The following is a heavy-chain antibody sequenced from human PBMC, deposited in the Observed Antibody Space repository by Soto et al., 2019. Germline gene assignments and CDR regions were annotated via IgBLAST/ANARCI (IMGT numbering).Heavy chain of an antibody. J-gene: IGHJ1*01. V-gene: IGHV3-15*01. CDR2: IKSKTDGGTT. Sequence: LRLTCSATEFTFSNSRMRWVRQAPGKGLEWVGRIKSKTDGGTTGYAAPVKGRFTISRDDSKNTLYLQMNSLKTEDTAVYYCTTYSSSWLEYFQHWGQGTLVTVSS. D-gene: IGHD6-13*01. CDR1: EFTFSNSR. CDR3: TTYSSSWLEYFQH.